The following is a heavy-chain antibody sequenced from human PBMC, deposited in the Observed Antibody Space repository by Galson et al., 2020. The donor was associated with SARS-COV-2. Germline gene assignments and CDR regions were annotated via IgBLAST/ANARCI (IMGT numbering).Heavy chain of an antibody. CDR3: TTDPGGGGGVDY. D-gene: IGHD2-21*01. CDR2: LRTNTGRGAT. CDR1: GFTFRNAW. Sequence: LTCTASGFTFRNAWMSWVRQAPGKGLEWVSLLRTNTGRGATDYAAPVKGRFTISRDDSKNTLYLQMYSLKTEDTAVYYCTTDPGGGGGVDYWGQGTLVTVSS. V-gene: IGHV3-15*01. J-gene: IGHJ4*02.